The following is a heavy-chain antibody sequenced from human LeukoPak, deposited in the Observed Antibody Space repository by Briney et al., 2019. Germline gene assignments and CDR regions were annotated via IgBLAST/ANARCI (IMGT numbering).Heavy chain of an antibody. Sequence: PGGSLRLSCAASGFTFDDYAMHWVRQAPGKGLEWVSGISWNSERTGYAGSVKGRFTISRDDRKRSLYLQMNNLKPEDTASYYCAKGLDKDQIGYEYAMDVWGQGTTVTV. CDR2: ISWNSERT. CDR3: AKGLDKDQIGYEYAMDV. D-gene: IGHD3/OR15-3a*01. V-gene: IGHV3-9*01. J-gene: IGHJ6*02. CDR1: GFTFDDYA.